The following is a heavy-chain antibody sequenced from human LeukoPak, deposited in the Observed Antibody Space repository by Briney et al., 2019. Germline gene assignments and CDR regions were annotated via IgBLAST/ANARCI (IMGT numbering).Heavy chain of an antibody. CDR3: AKSHTSGYYYFDY. V-gene: IGHV3-30*18. D-gene: IGHD3-22*01. Sequence: PGGSLRLSCAASGFTFSSYAMHWVRQAPGKGLEWVAVISNGGTNEYYADSVKGRFTISRDNSKNTVYLQMNSLRAEDTAVYYCAKSHTSGYYYFDYWGQGTLVTVSS. CDR2: ISNGGTNE. J-gene: IGHJ4*02. CDR1: GFTFSSYA.